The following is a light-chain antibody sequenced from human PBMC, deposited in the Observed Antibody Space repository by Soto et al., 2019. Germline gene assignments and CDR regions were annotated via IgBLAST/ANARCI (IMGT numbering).Light chain of an antibody. J-gene: IGLJ1*01. CDR2: HVV. CDR3: SLYTSENTYV. CDR1: TSDVGGYEY. V-gene: IGLV2-11*01. Sequence: QSALTQPRSVSGSPGQSVTISCTGTTSDVGGYEYVSWYQQYPGKAPKLLIYHVVQRPSGVPDRFSGSKSGNTASLTISGLQAADEADYYCSLYTSENTYVFGTGTKLTVL.